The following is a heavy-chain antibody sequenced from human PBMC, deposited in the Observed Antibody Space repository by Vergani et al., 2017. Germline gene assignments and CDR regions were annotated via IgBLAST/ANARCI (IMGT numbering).Heavy chain of an antibody. CDR2: ISYDGSNK. J-gene: IGHJ6*03. CDR3: ARDASSYDFWSGYSYYYYYYMDV. D-gene: IGHD3-3*01. V-gene: IGHV3-30*04. Sequence: QVQLVESGGGVVQPGRSLRLSCAASGFTFSSYAMHWVRQAPGKGLEWVAVISYDGSNKYYADSVKGRFTISRDNSKNTLYLQMNSLRAEDTAGYYCARDASSYDFWSGYSYYYYYYMDVWGKGP. CDR1: GFTFSSYA.